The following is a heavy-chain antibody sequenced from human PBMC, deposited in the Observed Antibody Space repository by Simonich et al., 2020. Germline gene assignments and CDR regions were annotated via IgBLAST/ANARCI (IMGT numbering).Heavy chain of an antibody. CDR1: GYTFTGYY. V-gene: IGHV1-2*02. D-gene: IGHD6-13*01. J-gene: IGHJ6*03. CDR3: ARGRIAAAGTYYYYYMDV. Sequence: QVQLVQSGAEVKKPGASVKVSCKASGYTFTGYYMHWVRQAPGQELEWKGWLNPNRGDTNYAQKFQGRGTMTRDTSISTAYMELSRLRSYDTAVYYCARGRIAAAGTYYYYYMDVWGKGTTVTVSS. CDR2: LNPNRGDT.